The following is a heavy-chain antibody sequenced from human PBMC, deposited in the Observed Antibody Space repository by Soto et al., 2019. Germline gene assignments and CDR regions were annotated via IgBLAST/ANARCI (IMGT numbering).Heavy chain of an antibody. J-gene: IGHJ6*02. Sequence: QVDLVHSGAEVKKPGASVTISCKASGSAITRYYIHWVRQAPGRGLEWMGIINPGGGIASYAQKFQDRVTIDKDTSTGTVYMDLRSLRTEDTAVYYCARDTSGLSLNGLDVWGQGTTVNVSS. CDR1: GSAITRYY. D-gene: IGHD5-12*01. CDR2: INPGGGIA. V-gene: IGHV1-46*01. CDR3: ARDTSGLSLNGLDV.